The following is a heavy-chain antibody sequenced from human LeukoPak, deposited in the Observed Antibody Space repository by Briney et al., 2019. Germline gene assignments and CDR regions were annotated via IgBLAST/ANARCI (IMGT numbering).Heavy chain of an antibody. CDR1: GGTFSSYA. Sequence: TSVKVSCKASGGTFSSYAISWVRQAPGQGLEWMGGIIPIFGTANYAQKLQGRVTITTDGSTSTAYMELSSLRSEDTAVYYCANNQYDFWSGYYDYWGQGTLVTVSS. D-gene: IGHD3-3*01. CDR2: IIPIFGTA. J-gene: IGHJ4*02. V-gene: IGHV1-69*05. CDR3: ANNQYDFWSGYYDY.